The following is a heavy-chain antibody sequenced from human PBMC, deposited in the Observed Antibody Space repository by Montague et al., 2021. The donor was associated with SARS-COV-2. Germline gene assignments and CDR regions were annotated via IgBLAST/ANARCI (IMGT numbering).Heavy chain of an antibody. J-gene: IGHJ6*02. CDR2: IYYSGST. CDR1: GGSISSSSYY. V-gene: IGHV4-39*01. D-gene: IGHD6-13*01. CDR3: GRQGSSSSWYGGYYYGMDV. Sequence: SETLSLTCTVSGGSISSSSYYWGWIRQPPGKGLEWIGSIYYSGSTYYNPSLKSRVTISVDTSKNQFPLKLSSVTAADTAVYYCGRQGSSSSWYGGYYYGMDVWGQETTVTVSS.